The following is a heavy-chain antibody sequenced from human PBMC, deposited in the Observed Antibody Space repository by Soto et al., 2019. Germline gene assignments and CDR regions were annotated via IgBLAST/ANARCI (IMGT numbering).Heavy chain of an antibody. CDR2: IHGGGNSA. V-gene: IGHV3-23*01. CDR3: ATDRGRVPTAGHFDY. D-gene: IGHD2-15*01. Sequence: EVQLLESGGDLVQPGRSLRLSCAASGFTFSGYAMSWVRQAPGKGLEWVSVIHGGGNSAYYADSVKGRFTISRDNSKKPLYLQRSSLRGERTAVYYCATDRGRVPTAGHFDYWGQGTVVAVSS. CDR1: GFTFSGYA. J-gene: IGHJ4*02.